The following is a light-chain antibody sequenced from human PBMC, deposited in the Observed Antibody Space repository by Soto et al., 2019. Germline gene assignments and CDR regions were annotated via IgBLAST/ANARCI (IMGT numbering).Light chain of an antibody. V-gene: IGLV2-23*01. CDR3: CSYAGYSTFV. Sequence: PALTQPGSVTGSPGRDGTISCNGTSTDVGDYNLVSWYQQHPAKALKVIVSEGTKRPSGGSSRFSGSKSGNTAYLTISGLQGEDEADYFCCSYAGYSTFVFGSGTKVTVL. J-gene: IGLJ1*01. CDR2: EGT. CDR1: STDVGDYNL.